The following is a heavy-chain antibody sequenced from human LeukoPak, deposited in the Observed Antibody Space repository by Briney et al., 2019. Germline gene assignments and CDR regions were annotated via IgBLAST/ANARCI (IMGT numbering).Heavy chain of an antibody. Sequence: PGGSLRLSCAASGFTFSTYAMSWVRQAAGKGLEWVSLISGSGGGTYYADSVKGRFTISRDNAKNSLYLQMNSLRAEDTASYYCGKDISPGGLNYLGQGTLVTVSS. D-gene: IGHD3-16*01. V-gene: IGHV3-23*01. CDR3: GKDISPGGLNY. J-gene: IGHJ4*02. CDR1: GFTFSTYA. CDR2: ISGSGGGT.